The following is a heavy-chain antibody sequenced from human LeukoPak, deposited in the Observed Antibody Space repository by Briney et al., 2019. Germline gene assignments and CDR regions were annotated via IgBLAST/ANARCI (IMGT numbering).Heavy chain of an antibody. D-gene: IGHD3-3*01. CDR3: TRAYWIGFHFDS. CDR2: IYYSGTT. CDR1: GGSISSGDYF. V-gene: IGHV4-30-4*01. J-gene: IGHJ4*02. Sequence: PSQTLSLTCSVSGGSISSGDYFWTWIRQPPGTGPEYIGYIYYSGTTYYNPSLKSRITMSVDMSANQFSLRLTSVPAADTAVYYCTRAYWIGFHFDSWGQGILVSVSS.